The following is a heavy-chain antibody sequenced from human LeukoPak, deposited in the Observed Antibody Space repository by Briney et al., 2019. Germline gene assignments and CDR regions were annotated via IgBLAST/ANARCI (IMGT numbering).Heavy chain of an antibody. J-gene: IGHJ4*02. D-gene: IGHD6-13*01. CDR3: ARGGAAAGTPVDN. CDR2: IYYSGST. Sequence: SETLSLTCTVSGGSVSSSSYYWSWIRQPPGKGLEWIGYIYYSGSTNYNPSLKSRVTISVDMSKNQFSLKLNSVTAADTAVYYCARGGAAAGTPVDNWGQGILVTVSS. CDR1: GGSVSSSSYY. V-gene: IGHV4-61*01.